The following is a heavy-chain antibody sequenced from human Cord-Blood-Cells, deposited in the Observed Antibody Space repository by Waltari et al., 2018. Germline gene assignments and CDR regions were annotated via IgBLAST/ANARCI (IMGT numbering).Heavy chain of an antibody. CDR3: ARAPPWNWNYRSDAFDI. CDR1: GGTFSSYA. D-gene: IGHD1-7*01. Sequence: QVQLVQSGAEVKKPGSSVKVSCKASGGTFSSYAISWVRQAPGQRHEWMGRITPIFGTANYAQKCQGRVTITADKSTSTAYMELSSLRSEDTAVYYCARAPPWNWNYRSDAFDIWGQGTMVTVSS. V-gene: IGHV1-69*06. CDR2: ITPIFGTA. J-gene: IGHJ3*02.